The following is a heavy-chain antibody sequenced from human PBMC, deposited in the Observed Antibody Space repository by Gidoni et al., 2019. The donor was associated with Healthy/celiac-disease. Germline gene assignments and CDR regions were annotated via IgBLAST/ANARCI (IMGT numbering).Heavy chain of an antibody. CDR2: IYYSGIT. CDR3: ARLGGGYCSSTSCPERAAAAGYYYYYYMDV. V-gene: IGHV4-39*01. D-gene: IGHD2-2*01. Sequence: QLQLQESGPGLVKPSAPLSLTCTVSGGPISSSSYYWGLIRQPPGKGLEWIGSIYYSGITYYHPSLKSRVTISVDTSKNQFSLKLSSVTAADTAVYYCARLGGGYCSSTSCPERAAAAGYYYYYYMDVWGKGTTVTVSS. J-gene: IGHJ6*03. CDR1: GGPISSSSYY.